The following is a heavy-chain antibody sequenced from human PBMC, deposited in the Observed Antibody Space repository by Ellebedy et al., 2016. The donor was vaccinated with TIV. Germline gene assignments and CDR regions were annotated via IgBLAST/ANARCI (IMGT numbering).Heavy chain of an antibody. J-gene: IGHJ5*02. V-gene: IGHV3-30-3*01. CDR1: GFTFSSYV. CDR3: ATSNEFWTGSYHIEEYNWFDP. CDR2: ISNDGDKE. D-gene: IGHD3/OR15-3a*01. Sequence: GESLKISCAASGFTFSSYVMHWLRQAPGKGLEWVAVISNDGDKEYFADSVKGRFTISRDNSKDMLYLQMNSLRADDTAVYYCATSNEFWTGSYHIEEYNWFDPWGQGALVSVSS.